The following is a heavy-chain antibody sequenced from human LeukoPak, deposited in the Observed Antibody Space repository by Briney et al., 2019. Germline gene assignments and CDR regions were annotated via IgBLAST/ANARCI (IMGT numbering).Heavy chain of an antibody. CDR3: ARDPDIVVVPAAMYYYYGMDV. D-gene: IGHD2-2*01. Sequence: GGSLRLSCAASGFTFSSYSMNWVRQAPGKGLEWVSSXXXXXXYIYYADSVKGRFTISRDNAKNSLYLQMNSLRAEDTAVYYCARDPDIVVVPAAMYYYYGMDVWGQGTTVTVSS. CDR2: XXXXXXYI. J-gene: IGHJ6*02. V-gene: IGHV3-21*01. CDR1: GFTFSSYS.